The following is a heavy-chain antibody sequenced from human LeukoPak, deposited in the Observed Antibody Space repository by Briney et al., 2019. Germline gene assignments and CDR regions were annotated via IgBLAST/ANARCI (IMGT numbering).Heavy chain of an antibody. V-gene: IGHV1-69*04. CDR2: IIPILGIA. Sequence: SVKVSCKASGGTFSSYAISWVRQAPGQGLEWMGRIIPILGIANYAQKFQGRVTITADKSTSTAYMELTSLRSEDTAVYYCARGVPQDIVVVVGSTYGMDVWGQGTTVTVSS. J-gene: IGHJ6*02. CDR1: GGTFSSYA. CDR3: ARGVPQDIVVVVGSTYGMDV. D-gene: IGHD2-15*01.